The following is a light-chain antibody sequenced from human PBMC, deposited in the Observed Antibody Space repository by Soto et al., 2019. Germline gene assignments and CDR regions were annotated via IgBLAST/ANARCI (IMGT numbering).Light chain of an antibody. CDR1: SSDVGAYNY. J-gene: IGLJ2*01. V-gene: IGLV2-14*01. Sequence: QSALTQPASVSGSPGQPITISCTGTSSDVGAYNYVSWYQQHPGKAPKLMIYDVTNRPSGVSYRFSGSKSGNTASLTISGLQAEDEADYYCSSYTSSRTYIFGGGTKLTVL. CDR3: SSYTSSRTYI. CDR2: DVT.